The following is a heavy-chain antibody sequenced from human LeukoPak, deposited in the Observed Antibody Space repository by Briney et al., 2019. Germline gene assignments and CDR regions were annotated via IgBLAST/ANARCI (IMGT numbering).Heavy chain of an antibody. CDR3: ARAVVEGSTRFAYI. V-gene: IGHV1-8*01. D-gene: IGHD2-15*01. J-gene: IGHJ3*02. CDR2: LNPHSGNT. CDR1: GNTFTTYD. Sequence: EASVTVSCKVSGNTFTTYDINWVRQATGQGPEWMGWLNPHSGNTGYAQKFQGRVTMTRNVSINTAYLQLRSLSSEDTAVYYCARAVVEGSTRFAYIWGQGTLVTVSS.